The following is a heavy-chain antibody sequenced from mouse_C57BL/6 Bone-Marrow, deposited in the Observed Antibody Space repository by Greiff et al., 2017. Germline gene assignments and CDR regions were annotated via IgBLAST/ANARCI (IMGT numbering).Heavy chain of an antibody. CDR1: GFTIKDYY. D-gene: IGHD1-3*01. CDR2: IDPEDGET. CDR3: ASPVSKNYFDY. J-gene: IGHJ2*01. Sequence: EVKLVESGAELVKPGASVKLSCTASGFTIKDYYMHWVKQRTEQGLEWIGWIDPEDGETKYAPKFQGKATITADTSSNTAYLQLSSLTSGDTAVYYCASPVSKNYFDYWGQGTTLTVSS. V-gene: IGHV14-2*01.